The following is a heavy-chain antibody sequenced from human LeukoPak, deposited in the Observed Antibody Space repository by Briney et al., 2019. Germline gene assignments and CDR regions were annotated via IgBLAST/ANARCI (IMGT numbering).Heavy chain of an antibody. D-gene: IGHD3-10*01. V-gene: IGHV4-34*01. J-gene: IGHJ5*02. CDR2: INHSGST. CDR1: GGSISGYY. CDR3: ASRSEQITPLLANWFDP. Sequence: LETLSLTCAVYGGSISGYYWSWIRQPPGKGLEWIGEINHSGSTSYNPSLKSRVTISVDTSKNQFSLKLSSVTAADTAVYYCASRSEQITPLLANWFDPWGQGTLVTVSS.